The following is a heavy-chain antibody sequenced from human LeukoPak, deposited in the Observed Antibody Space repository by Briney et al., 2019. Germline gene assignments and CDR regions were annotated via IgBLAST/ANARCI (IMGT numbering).Heavy chain of an antibody. J-gene: IGHJ6*03. Sequence: GGSLRLSCAASGFTFSSYAMSWVRQAPGKGLEWVSAISGSGGSTYYADSVKGRFTNSRDNSKNTLYLQMNSLRAEDTAVYYCAKDQNYASYYYYMDVWGKGTTVTVSS. CDR1: GFTFSSYA. D-gene: IGHD1-7*01. CDR3: AKDQNYASYYYYMDV. CDR2: ISGSGGST. V-gene: IGHV3-23*01.